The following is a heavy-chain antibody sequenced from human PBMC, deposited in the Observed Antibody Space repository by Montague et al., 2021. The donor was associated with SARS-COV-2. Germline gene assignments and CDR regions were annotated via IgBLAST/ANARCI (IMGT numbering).Heavy chain of an antibody. J-gene: IGHJ3*01. CDR1: GASFSVYY. Sequence: SETLSLTCSVYGASFSVYYWSWLRQAPGSGLEWIAYINHSGTANYNPSLKSRVSISVDTSKNQFTLKLTSVTAADTAMYYCAKEREGVRAARTLFAFDLWGQGTMVTVSS. CDR2: INHSGTA. CDR3: AKEREGVRAARTLFAFDL. D-gene: IGHD2-2*01. V-gene: IGHV4-34*01.